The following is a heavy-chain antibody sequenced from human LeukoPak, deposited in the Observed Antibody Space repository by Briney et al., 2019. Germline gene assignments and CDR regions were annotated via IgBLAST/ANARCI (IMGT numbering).Heavy chain of an antibody. V-gene: IGHV3-48*01. Sequence: PGGSLRLSCAASGFTFSSYRMNWVRQAPGKGLEWVSYISSSSTIYYADSVKGRFIISRDNAKNSLYLQMNSLRAEDTAVYYCARGCTNGVCYLFDYWGQGTLVTVSS. CDR3: ARGCTNGVCYLFDY. J-gene: IGHJ4*02. CDR2: ISSSSTI. CDR1: GFTFSSYR. D-gene: IGHD2-8*01.